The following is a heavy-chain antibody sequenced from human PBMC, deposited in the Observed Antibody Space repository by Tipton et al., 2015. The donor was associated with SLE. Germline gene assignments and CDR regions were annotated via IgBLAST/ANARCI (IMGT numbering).Heavy chain of an antibody. V-gene: IGHV3-30*09. D-gene: IGHD2-2*01. CDR3: ARAMDYRLPNYPEDAFDI. Sequence: SLRLSCAASGFTFSTYPLHWVRQSPGKGLEWVAGISYDGSNKFYTESVMGRFAISRDNTKNSLYLRMNSLRAEDTAVYYCARAMDYRLPNYPEDAFDIWGQGTTVTVSS. CDR1: GFTFSTYP. J-gene: IGHJ3*02. CDR2: ISYDGSNK.